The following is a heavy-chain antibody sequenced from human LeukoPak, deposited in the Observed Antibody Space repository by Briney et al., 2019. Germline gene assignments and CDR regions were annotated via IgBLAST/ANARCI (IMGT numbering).Heavy chain of an antibody. Sequence: SETLSLTCIVSGGSISTSAYYWGWIRQPPGEGLQWIRSIYYSGNTYYNSSLKSRVTISVDTSTSQFSLRLSSVTAADTAVYYCARHQVMGRRDSPFDYWGQGTLVTVSS. CDR3: ARHQVMGRRDSPFDY. J-gene: IGHJ4*02. V-gene: IGHV4-39*01. D-gene: IGHD3-16*01. CDR1: GGSISTSAYY. CDR2: IYYSGNT.